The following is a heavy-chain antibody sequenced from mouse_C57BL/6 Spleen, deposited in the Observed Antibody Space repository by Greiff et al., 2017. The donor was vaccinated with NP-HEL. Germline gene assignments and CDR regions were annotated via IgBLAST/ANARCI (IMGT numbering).Heavy chain of an antibody. CDR3: ARGWFDY. CDR1: GYAFSSSW. V-gene: IGHV1-82*01. CDR2: IYPGDGDT. Sequence: VQLQQSGPELVKPGASVKISCTASGYAFSSSWMNWVKQRPGKGLEWIGRIYPGDGDTNYNGKFKGKATLTADKSSSTAYMQLSSLTSEDSAVYFCARGWFDYWGQGTTLTVSS. J-gene: IGHJ2*01. D-gene: IGHD1-1*02.